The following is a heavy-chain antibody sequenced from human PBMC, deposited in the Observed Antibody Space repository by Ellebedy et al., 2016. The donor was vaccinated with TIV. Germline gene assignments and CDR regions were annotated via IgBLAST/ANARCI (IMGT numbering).Heavy chain of an antibody. D-gene: IGHD3-16*01. V-gene: IGHV3-73*01. CDR1: GFTFSGSA. J-gene: IGHJ6*02. Sequence: GESLKISCAASGFTFSGSAMHWVRQASGKGLEWVGRIRSKANSYATAYAASVKGRFTISRDDSKNTAYLQMISLKTEDTAVYYCTRHRMITFGGAPYGMDVWGQGTTVTVSS. CDR3: TRHRMITFGGAPYGMDV. CDR2: IRSKANSYAT.